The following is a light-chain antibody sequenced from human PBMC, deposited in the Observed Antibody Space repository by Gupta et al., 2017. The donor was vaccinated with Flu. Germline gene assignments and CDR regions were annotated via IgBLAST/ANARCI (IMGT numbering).Light chain of an antibody. V-gene: IGKV3-20*01. CDR3: QQYDSSPWT. J-gene: IGKJ1*01. CDR1: QSVSNNY. Sequence: DIVLTQSPATLSLSPGERATLSCRASQSVSNNYLAWYQQKPGQAPRLLIYGASSRATGIPDRFSGSGSGTDFTLTISRLEPEDFAVYYCQQYDSSPWTFGQGTKVDIK. CDR2: GAS.